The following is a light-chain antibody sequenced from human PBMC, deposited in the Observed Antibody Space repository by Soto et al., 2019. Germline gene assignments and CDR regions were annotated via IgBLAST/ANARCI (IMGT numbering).Light chain of an antibody. Sequence: ESVLTQFPATLSLSQGDGATLPCRASQRVSSYLAWYQQKRDQPPRLLIYDSSHRATGIPSRFRGSGYATDFRLIISRLEPEDFAVYSCQQRSVWPLTFGGGAKVDIK. CDR1: QRVSSY. V-gene: IGKV3-11*01. J-gene: IGKJ4*01. CDR3: QQRSVWPLT. CDR2: DSS.